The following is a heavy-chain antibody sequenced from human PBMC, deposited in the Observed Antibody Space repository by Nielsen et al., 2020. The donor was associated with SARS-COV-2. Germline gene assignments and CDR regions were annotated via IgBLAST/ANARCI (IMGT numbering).Heavy chain of an antibody. CDR3: ARRTADFDY. J-gene: IGHJ4*02. CDR1: GFTFNTYA. CDR2: IKEDGSEK. Sequence: GESLKISCAASGFTFNTYAMSWVRQAPGKGLEWVANIKEDGSEKKYVDAVKGRFTISRDNAKNSMYLHMNSLRAEDTAVYYCARRTADFDYWGQGTLVTVSS. D-gene: IGHD1-1*01. V-gene: IGHV3-7*05.